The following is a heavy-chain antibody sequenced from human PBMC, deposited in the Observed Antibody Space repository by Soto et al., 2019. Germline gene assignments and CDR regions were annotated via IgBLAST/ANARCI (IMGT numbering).Heavy chain of an antibody. V-gene: IGHV4-31*03. J-gene: IGHJ6*02. Sequence: SETLSLTCTVSGGSMSSGGNYWGWVRQHPGKALEWIGHIYFSGTTFYNPSLKSRVNISIDTSKRHFSLYLTSVTAADTAVYYCARGEDAFFYYGLDVWGQGITVTVSS. CDR2: IYFSGTT. CDR3: ARGEDAFFYYGLDV. CDR1: GGSMSSGGNY.